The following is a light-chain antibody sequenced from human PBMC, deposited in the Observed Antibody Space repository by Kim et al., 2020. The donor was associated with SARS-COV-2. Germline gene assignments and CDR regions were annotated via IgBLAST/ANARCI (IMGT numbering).Light chain of an antibody. J-gene: IGKJ1*01. V-gene: IGKV3-20*01. CDR2: GAS. CDR3: QQYDSSSRWT. Sequence: EIALTQSPGTLSLSPGERATLSCRASQSVSGTYLAWYQQKPGQAPRLLIYGASSRATGIPDRFSGSGSGTDFTLTINRLEPEDFAVYYCQQYDSSSRWTFGQGTKVDIK. CDR1: QSVSGTY.